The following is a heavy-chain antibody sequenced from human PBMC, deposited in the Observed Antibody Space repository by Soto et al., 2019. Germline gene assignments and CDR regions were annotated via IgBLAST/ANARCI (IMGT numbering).Heavy chain of an antibody. V-gene: IGHV4-39*01. CDR3: ASRETAGDY. CDR2: IYYSGST. CDR1: GVSISSSSYY. Sequence: ETLSPTGPVSGVSISSSSYYWGWIRQPPGKGLEWIGSIYYSGSTYYNPSLKSRVTISVDTSKNQFSLKLSSVTAADTAVYYCASRETAGDYWGQGTLVTVYS. J-gene: IGHJ4*02.